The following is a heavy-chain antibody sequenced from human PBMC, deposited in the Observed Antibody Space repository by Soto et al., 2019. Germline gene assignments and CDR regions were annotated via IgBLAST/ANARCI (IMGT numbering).Heavy chain of an antibody. J-gene: IGHJ4*02. CDR2: IVPIVDTR. V-gene: IGHV1-69*12. CDR1: GGTFSSYA. D-gene: IGHD5-12*01. Sequence: QVQLVQSGAEVRQPASSVKVSCKTSGGTFSSYAISWVRQAPGQGLEWMGGIVPIVDTRTYAQKLQGRVTITAEESTSKVYMELSSLGSDDTAVYYCVSVVAIPGYPDNWGQGTLVTVCS. CDR3: VSVVAIPGYPDN.